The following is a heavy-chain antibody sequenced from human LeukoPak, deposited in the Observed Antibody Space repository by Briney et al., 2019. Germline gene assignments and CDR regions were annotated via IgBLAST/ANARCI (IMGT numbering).Heavy chain of an antibody. CDR1: QFTFSNYW. CDR2: TSQDGTSI. J-gene: IGHJ4*02. Sequence: GGSLRLSCAASQFTFSNYWMSWVRQAPGKGLERVAHTSQDGTSIYYVDSVKGRFTISRDNAKNSLYLQMDSLRVEDTAVYYCATTVPGYPDDYFDYWGQGTLVTVSS. V-gene: IGHV3-7*01. CDR3: ATTVPGYPDDYFDY. D-gene: IGHD3-9*01.